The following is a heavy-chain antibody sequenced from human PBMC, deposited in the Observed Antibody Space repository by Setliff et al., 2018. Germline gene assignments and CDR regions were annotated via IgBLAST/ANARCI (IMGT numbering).Heavy chain of an antibody. V-gene: IGHV7-4-1*02. CDR2: INTYTGDP. CDR3: ARADHLVTTTFDY. CDR1: GYTFTVYT. Sequence: ASVKVSCKVSGYTFTVYTMNWVRQAPGQGLEWMGWINTYTGDPSYAQGYTGRFAFSLDTSDSTTYLDISTLKVEDTATYFCARADHLVTTTFDYWGQGTLVTVSS. J-gene: IGHJ4*01. D-gene: IGHD4-17*01.